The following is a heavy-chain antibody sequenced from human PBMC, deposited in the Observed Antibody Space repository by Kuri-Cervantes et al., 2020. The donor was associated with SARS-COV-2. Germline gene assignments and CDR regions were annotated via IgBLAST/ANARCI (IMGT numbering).Heavy chain of an antibody. CDR2: INHSGST. V-gene: IGHV4-34*01. D-gene: IGHD3-22*01. CDR3: ARGRNYYDSSGYFYYFDY. Sequence: SQTLSLTCAVYGGSFSGYYWSWIRQPPGKGLEWIGEINHSGSTNYNPSLKSRVTISVDTSKNQFSLKPSSVTAADTAVYYCARGRNYYDSSGYFYYFDYWGQGTLVTVSS. J-gene: IGHJ4*02. CDR1: GGSFSGYY.